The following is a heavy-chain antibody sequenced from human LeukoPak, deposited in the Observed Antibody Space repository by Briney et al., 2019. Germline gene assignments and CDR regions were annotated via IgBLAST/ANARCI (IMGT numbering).Heavy chain of an antibody. D-gene: IGHD1-26*01. CDR1: GLTFSDEY. CDR2: ISSSSSYI. CDR3: ARDRDYSGSYPYYFDY. Sequence: GGSLRLSCAASGLTFSDEYMSWIRQAPGKGLEWVSSISSSSSYIYYADSVKGRFTISRDNAKNSLYLQMNSLRAEDTAVYYCARDRDYSGSYPYYFDYWGQGTLVTVSS. J-gene: IGHJ4*02. V-gene: IGHV3-11*06.